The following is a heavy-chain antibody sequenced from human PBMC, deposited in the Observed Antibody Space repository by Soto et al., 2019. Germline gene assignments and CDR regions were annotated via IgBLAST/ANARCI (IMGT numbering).Heavy chain of an antibody. CDR1: AGSVRGDY. D-gene: IGHD3-10*01. CDR2: INHSGIT. CDR3: ARLRSYGSGSYYKANYYYYCMDV. V-gene: IGHV4-34*01. Sequence: EALSLACAVYAGSVRGDYWSWIRQPPGKGLEWIGEINHSGITNYNPSLKIRVTISVDTSKNQFSLKLSSVTAADTAVYYCARLRSYGSGSYYKANYYYYCMDVWAQGTTVTVSS. J-gene: IGHJ6*02.